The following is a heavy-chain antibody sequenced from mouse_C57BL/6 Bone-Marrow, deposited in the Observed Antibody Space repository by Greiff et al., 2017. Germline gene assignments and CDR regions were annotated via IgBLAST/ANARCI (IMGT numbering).Heavy chain of an antibody. CDR3: ARSLTGTDCLDY. CDR2: IYPGSGNT. J-gene: IGHJ2*01. CDR1: GYTFTDYY. D-gene: IGHD4-1*01. V-gene: IGHV1-76*01. Sequence: QVQLQQSGAELVRPGASVKLSCKASGYTFTDYYINWVKQRPGQGLEWIARIYPGSGNTYYNEKFKGKATLTAEKSSSTAYMQLSSLTSVDTAVYICARSLTGTDCLDYWGQGTTLTVSS.